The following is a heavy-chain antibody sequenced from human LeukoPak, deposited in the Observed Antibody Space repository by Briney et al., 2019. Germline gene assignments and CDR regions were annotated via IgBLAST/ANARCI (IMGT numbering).Heavy chain of an antibody. CDR1: GFTFDEYA. CDR2: ISWNSGSI. V-gene: IGHV3-9*01. D-gene: IGHD6-13*01. Sequence: GGSLRLSCAASGFTFDEYAMHWVRQAPGKGLEWVSGISWNSGSIGYADSVKGRFTISRDNAKNSLYLQMNSLRAEDTALYYCAKAAYSSSSFLSYFDYWGQGTLVTVSS. J-gene: IGHJ4*02. CDR3: AKAAYSSSSFLSYFDY.